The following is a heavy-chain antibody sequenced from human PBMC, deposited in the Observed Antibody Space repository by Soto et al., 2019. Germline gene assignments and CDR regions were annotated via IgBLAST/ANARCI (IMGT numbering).Heavy chain of an antibody. CDR3: AKKVNSGSGSQYFDY. J-gene: IGHJ4*02. Sequence: GGSLSLSCAASGFPFSSYSMSWVRQAPGKGLEWVSGFRSSGDDGTTYYADSVKGRFTISRDNSKNTLFLQMNSLRAEDTAIYYCAKKVNSGSGSQYFDYWGQGTLVTVSS. D-gene: IGHD3-10*01. CDR2: FRSSGDDGTT. V-gene: IGHV3-23*01. CDR1: GFPFSSYS.